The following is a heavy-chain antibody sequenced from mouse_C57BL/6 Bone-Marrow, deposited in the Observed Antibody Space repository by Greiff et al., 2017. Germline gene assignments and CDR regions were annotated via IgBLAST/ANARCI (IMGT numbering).Heavy chain of an antibody. CDR3: ARGLYYDYDY. CDR2: IWWDDDK. J-gene: IGHJ2*01. CDR1: GFSLSTFGMG. D-gene: IGHD2-4*01. Sequence: QVTLKESGPGILQPSQSLSLSCSFSGFSLSTFGMGVGWIRQPSGMGLEWLAHIWWDDDKYYNPALKSRPTISKDTSKNQVFLKIANVDTADATTYYCARGLYYDYDYWGQGTTLTVSS. V-gene: IGHV8-8*01.